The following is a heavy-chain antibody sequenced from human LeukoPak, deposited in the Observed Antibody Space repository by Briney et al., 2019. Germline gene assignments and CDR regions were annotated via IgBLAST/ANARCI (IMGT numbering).Heavy chain of an antibody. CDR1: GGTLSYHA. Sequence: ASVKVSCKASGGTLSYHAVSWVRQAPGQGLEWMGGIIPLFGSTKYTQKFQGRVTITTDESTSAAYMELSSLRSDVTAVYYCARSMENVLSYYMDVWGEGTTVTVSS. CDR3: ARSMENVLSYYMDV. D-gene: IGHD2-8*01. V-gene: IGHV1-69*05. CDR2: IIPLFGST. J-gene: IGHJ6*03.